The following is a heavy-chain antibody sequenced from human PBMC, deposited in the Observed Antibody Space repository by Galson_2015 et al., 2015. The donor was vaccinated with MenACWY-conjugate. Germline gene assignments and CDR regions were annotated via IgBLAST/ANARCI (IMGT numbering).Heavy chain of an antibody. CDR1: GFSFSTYT. D-gene: IGHD3-16*01. Sequence: SLRLSCAASGFSFSTYTMNWVRQAPGKGLEWDSFISSGSNSIYYADSVKGRFTISRDNAKNSLYLPMDSLRDEDTAVYYCARAGGMDYWGQGTLVTVSS. J-gene: IGHJ4*02. CDR3: ARAGGMDY. CDR2: ISSGSNSI. V-gene: IGHV3-48*02.